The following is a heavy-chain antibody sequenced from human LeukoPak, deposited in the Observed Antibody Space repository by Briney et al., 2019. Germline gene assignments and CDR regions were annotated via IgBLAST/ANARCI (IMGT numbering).Heavy chain of an antibody. V-gene: IGHV3-30*02. CDR2: IRYDVSKK. CDR1: GFTFSSYG. D-gene: IGHD3-22*01. CDR3: AKGNYQYDSSGHTALDY. J-gene: IGHJ4*02. Sequence: GGSLRLSCAPSGFTFSSYGMQWVRQAPGKGLDWVAFIRYDVSKKYYADSVKGRFTISRDNSKNTLYMQMNSLRAEDTAVYYCAKGNYQYDSSGHTALDYWGQGTLVTVSS.